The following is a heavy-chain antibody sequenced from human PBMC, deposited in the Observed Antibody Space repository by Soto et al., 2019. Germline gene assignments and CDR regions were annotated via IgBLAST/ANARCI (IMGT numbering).Heavy chain of an antibody. V-gene: IGHV3-23*01. CDR1: GFTFSSYA. CDR3: AKVTRGAIFGVVPNEYYFDY. CDR2: ISGSGGST. Sequence: VQLLESGGGLVQPGGSLRLSCAASGFTFSSYAMSWVRQAPGKGPEWVSAISGSGGSTYYADSVKGRFTISRDNSKNTLYLQMNSLRAEDTAVYYCAKVTRGAIFGVVPNEYYFDYWGQGTLVTVSS. J-gene: IGHJ4*02. D-gene: IGHD3-3*01.